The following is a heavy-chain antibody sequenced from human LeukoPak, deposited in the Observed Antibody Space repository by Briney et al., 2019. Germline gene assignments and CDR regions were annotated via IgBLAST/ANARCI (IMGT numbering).Heavy chain of an antibody. CDR2: ISWNSGSI. Sequence: PGGSLRLSCAASGFTFDDYAMHWVRQAPGKGLEWVSGISWNSGSIGYADSVKGRFTISRDNAQNSLYLQMDNLRAEDTAVYYCASHTYSGSFNYWGQGALVTVSS. CDR3: ASHTYSGSFNY. D-gene: IGHD1-26*01. V-gene: IGHV3-9*01. J-gene: IGHJ4*02. CDR1: GFTFDDYA.